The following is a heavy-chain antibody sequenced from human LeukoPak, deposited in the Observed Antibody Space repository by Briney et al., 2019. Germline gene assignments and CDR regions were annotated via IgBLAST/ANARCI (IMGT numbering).Heavy chain of an antibody. J-gene: IGHJ3*02. V-gene: IGHV4-38-2*02. D-gene: IGHD3-3*01. CDR3: ARVRITIFGVVTTYAFDI. CDR2: IYHSGST. CDR1: GYSISSGYY. Sequence: PSETLSLTCTVSGYSISSGYYWGWIRQPPGKGLEWIGSIYHSGSTYYNPSLKSRVTISVDTSKNQFSLKLSSVTAADTAVYYCARVRITIFGVVTTYAFDIWGQGTMVTVSS.